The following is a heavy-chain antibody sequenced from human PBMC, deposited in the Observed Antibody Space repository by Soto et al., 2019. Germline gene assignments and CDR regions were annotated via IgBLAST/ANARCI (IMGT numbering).Heavy chain of an antibody. CDR3: AKGGPFTGGFDP. Sequence: EGQLLQSGGELVQPGGSLRLSCAGSGLTLRSYAMTWIRQTPEKGLEWVSTITGRSAVPSYADSVNGRFTVSRDNSKNTLYLQMNSLRPDDTAIYYCAKGGPFTGGFDPWGQGTLVTVSA. V-gene: IGHV3-23*01. D-gene: IGHD3-16*01. J-gene: IGHJ5*02. CDR2: ITGRSAVP. CDR1: GLTLRSYA.